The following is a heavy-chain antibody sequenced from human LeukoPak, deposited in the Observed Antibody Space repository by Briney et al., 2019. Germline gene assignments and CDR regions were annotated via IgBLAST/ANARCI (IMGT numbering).Heavy chain of an antibody. Sequence: GESLKISCKGSGYSFTNYWIGWVRHMPGKGLELMGIIYPGDSDTRYSPSFPGQVTISVDKSISTAYLQWSSLKASDTAMYYCARHIGLVAPDGFDIWGQGTMVTVSS. CDR3: ARHIGLVAPDGFDI. CDR2: IYPGDSDT. V-gene: IGHV5-51*01. D-gene: IGHD2-8*02. J-gene: IGHJ3*02. CDR1: GYSFTNYW.